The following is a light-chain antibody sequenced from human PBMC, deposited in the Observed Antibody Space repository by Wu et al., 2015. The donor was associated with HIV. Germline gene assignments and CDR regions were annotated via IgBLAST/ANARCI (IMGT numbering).Light chain of an antibody. CDR1: QRISNY. CDR3: QQSYSTPPIT. CDR2: GAS. Sequence: DIQMTQSPSSLSASVGDRVTITCRASQRISNYLNWYQQKPGKAPNLLIYGASTLQSGVPSRFSGSGSGTDFTLTISSLQPEDFATYYCQQSYSTPPITFGQGTRLEIK. J-gene: IGKJ5*01. V-gene: IGKV1-39*01.